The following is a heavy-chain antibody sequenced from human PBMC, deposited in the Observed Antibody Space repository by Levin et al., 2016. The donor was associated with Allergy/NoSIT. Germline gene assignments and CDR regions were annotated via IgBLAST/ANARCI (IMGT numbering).Heavy chain of an antibody. V-gene: IGHV5-51*01. CDR1: GYSFTSYW. CDR2: IYPGDSDT. Sequence: GESLKISCKGSGYSFTSYWIGWVRQMPGKGLEWMGIIYPGDSDTRYSPSFQGQVTISADKSISTAYLQWSSLKASDTAMYYCARHRSIAARPVVYDYWGQGTLVTVSS. D-gene: IGHD6-6*01. CDR3: ARHRSIAARPVVYDY. J-gene: IGHJ4*02.